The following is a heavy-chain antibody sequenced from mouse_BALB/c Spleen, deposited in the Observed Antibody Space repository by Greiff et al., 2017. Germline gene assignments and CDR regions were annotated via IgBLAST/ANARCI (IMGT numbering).Heavy chain of an antibody. J-gene: IGHJ2*01. V-gene: IGHV5-17*02. Sequence: EVQLVESGGGLVQPGGSRKLSCAASGFTFSSFGMHWVRQAPEKGLEWVAYISSGSSTIYYADTVKGRFTISRDNPKNTLFLQMTSLRSEDTAMYYSAKAITGGSYFETRGEGAPLTESS. CDR2: ISSGSSTI. D-gene: IGHD2-4*01. CDR3: AKAITGGSYFET. CDR1: GFTFSSFG.